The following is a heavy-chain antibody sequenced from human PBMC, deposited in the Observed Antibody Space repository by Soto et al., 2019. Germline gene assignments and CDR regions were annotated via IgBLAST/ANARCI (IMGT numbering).Heavy chain of an antibody. CDR2: IKQDESEK. Sequence: SGGSLRLSCAASGFTLSSYWTSWVRQAPGKGLEWVANIKQDESEKYYVDSVKGRFTVSRDNAKNSLYLQMNSLRAEDTAVYYCARGPLGYCSTGSCSMDVWGQGTTVTVSS. CDR1: GFTLSSYW. J-gene: IGHJ6*02. V-gene: IGHV3-7*02. D-gene: IGHD2-15*01. CDR3: ARGPLGYCSTGSCSMDV.